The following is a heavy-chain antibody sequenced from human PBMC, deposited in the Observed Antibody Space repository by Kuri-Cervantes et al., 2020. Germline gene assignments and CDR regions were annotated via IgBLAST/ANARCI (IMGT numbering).Heavy chain of an antibody. V-gene: IGHV3-30-3*01. Sequence: GESLKISCAASGFTFSSYAMHWVRQAPGKGLEWVAVISYDGSNKYYADSVKGRFTISRDNSKNTLYLQMNSLRAEDTAVYYCARDTYDYYDSSGYQNAEYFQHWGQGTPVTVSS. CDR2: ISYDGSNK. CDR3: ARDTYDYYDSSGYQNAEYFQH. CDR1: GFTFSSYA. J-gene: IGHJ1*01. D-gene: IGHD3-22*01.